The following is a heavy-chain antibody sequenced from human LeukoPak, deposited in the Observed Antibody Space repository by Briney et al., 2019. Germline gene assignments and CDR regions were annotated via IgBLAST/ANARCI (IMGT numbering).Heavy chain of an antibody. D-gene: IGHD6-25*01. J-gene: IGHJ3*02. CDR1: GYXFTNSW. V-gene: IGHV5-51*01. CDR3: ARRIAAEAFDI. CDR2: IYPGDSDT. Sequence: GESLKISCNGSGYXFTNSWICWVRQMPGKGLEWMGIIYPGDSDTRYSPSFQGQVTISADKSISTAYLQWSGLKASDTAMYYCARRIAAEAFDIWGQGTMVTVSA.